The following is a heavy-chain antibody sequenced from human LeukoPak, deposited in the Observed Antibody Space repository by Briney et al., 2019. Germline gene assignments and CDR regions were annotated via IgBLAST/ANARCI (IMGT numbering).Heavy chain of an antibody. Sequence: GGSLRLSCAASGITFGNNWMHWVRQGPGKGLVWISRINSDGGGAIYADSVKGRFTVSRDNAKNTLYLQMNSLGAEDTAVSYCARDVPHNWFDTWGQGTLVTVSS. CDR3: ARDVPHNWFDT. J-gene: IGHJ5*02. CDR1: GITFGNNW. CDR2: INSDGGGA. V-gene: IGHV3-74*01.